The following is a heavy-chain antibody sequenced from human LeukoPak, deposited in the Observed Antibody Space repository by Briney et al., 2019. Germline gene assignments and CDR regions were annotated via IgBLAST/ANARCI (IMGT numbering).Heavy chain of an antibody. Sequence: SETLSLTCTVSGGSISSYYWSWIRQPPGKGLEWIGYIYYSGSTNYNPSLKRRVTISIDTSKNQFSLMLSSVTAADTAVYYCAREHCSGGSCYSIYYYYYMDVWGKGTTVTVSS. CDR2: IYYSGST. CDR1: GGSISSYY. D-gene: IGHD2-15*01. V-gene: IGHV4-59*12. CDR3: AREHCSGGSCYSIYYYYYMDV. J-gene: IGHJ6*03.